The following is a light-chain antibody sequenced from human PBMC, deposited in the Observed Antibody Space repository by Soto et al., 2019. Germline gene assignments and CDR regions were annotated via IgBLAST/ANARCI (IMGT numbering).Light chain of an antibody. CDR1: QSVNNNY. CDR3: LQYDTSLPYT. J-gene: IGKJ4*01. V-gene: IGKV3-20*01. CDR2: GAS. Sequence: EIVLTQSPGTLSLSPGDRATLSCEASQSVNNNYLAWYQHKPGQAPRLLIYGASSRATGIPDRFSGSGSGTDFTLTIRRLEPEDFAVYYCLQYDTSLPYTFGGGTKVEIK.